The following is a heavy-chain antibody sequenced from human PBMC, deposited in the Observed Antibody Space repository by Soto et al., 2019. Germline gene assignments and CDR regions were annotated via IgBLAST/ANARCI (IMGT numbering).Heavy chain of an antibody. Sequence: SVTLSLPCTVSGGSISSYYWSWIRQPAGKGLEWIGRIYTSGSTNYNPSLKSRVTMSVDTSTNQFSLKLSSVTAAQPVVYYHPSEPGQIPVVRRVISENWFVTWCQGALLDAST. CDR3: PSEPGQIPVVRRVISENWFVT. D-gene: IGHD3-10*01. CDR2: IYTSGST. J-gene: IGHJ5*02. CDR1: GGSISSYY. V-gene: IGHV4-4*07.